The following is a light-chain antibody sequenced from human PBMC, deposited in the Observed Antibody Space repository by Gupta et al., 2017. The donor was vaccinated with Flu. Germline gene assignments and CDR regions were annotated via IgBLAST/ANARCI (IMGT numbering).Light chain of an antibody. CDR2: GAS. Sequence: GTLYLSPGERATLSCRASQSVRSSYLAWYQQKPGQAPRLLIYGASSRANGVPDRFSGSGSGTEFTLTISRLEPEDFAVYYCQQEGSSPYTFGQGTKLEIK. J-gene: IGKJ2*01. CDR3: QQEGSSPYT. V-gene: IGKV3-20*01. CDR1: QSVRSSY.